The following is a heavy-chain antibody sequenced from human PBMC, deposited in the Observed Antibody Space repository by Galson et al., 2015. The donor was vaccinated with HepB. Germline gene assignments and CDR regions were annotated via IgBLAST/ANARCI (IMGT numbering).Heavy chain of an antibody. CDR2: ISGSGGFT. V-gene: IGHV3-23*01. CDR1: GFTVSSNY. CDR3: AKDPHYYDSSGYYDY. Sequence: SLRLSCAASGFTVSSNYMSWVRQAPGKGLEWVSTISGSGGFTYYIDSVKGRFTISRDNSKNTLYLQMTSLRAEDTAIYYCAKDPHYYDSSGYYDYWGRGTLVTVSS. J-gene: IGHJ4*02. D-gene: IGHD3-22*01.